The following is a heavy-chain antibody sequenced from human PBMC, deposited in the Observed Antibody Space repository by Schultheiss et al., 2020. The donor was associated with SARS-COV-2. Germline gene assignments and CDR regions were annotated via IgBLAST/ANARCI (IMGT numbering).Heavy chain of an antibody. CDR1: GFTFSSYW. CDR2: INSDGSST. Sequence: GGSLRLSCAASGFTFSSYWMHWVRQAPGKGLVWVSRINSDGSSTSYADSVKGRFTISRDNAKNTLYLQMNSLRAEDTAVYYCARDPYYYDSSGYQRYYYYGMDVWGQGTTVTVSS. J-gene: IGHJ6*02. D-gene: IGHD3-22*01. CDR3: ARDPYYYDSSGYQRYYYYGMDV. V-gene: IGHV3-74*01.